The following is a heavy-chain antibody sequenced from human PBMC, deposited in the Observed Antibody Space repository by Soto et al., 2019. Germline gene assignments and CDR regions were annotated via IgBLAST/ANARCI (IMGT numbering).Heavy chain of an antibody. CDR2: IIPIFGTA. D-gene: IGHD3-16*01. V-gene: IGHV1-69*13. Sequence: GASVKVSCKASGGTFSSYAISWVRQAPGQGLEWMGGIIPIFGTANYAQKFQGRVTITADESTSAAYMELSSLRSEDTAVYYCARVGRHPFYYFDYWGQGTLVTVSS. CDR1: GGTFSSYA. J-gene: IGHJ4*02. CDR3: ARVGRHPFYYFDY.